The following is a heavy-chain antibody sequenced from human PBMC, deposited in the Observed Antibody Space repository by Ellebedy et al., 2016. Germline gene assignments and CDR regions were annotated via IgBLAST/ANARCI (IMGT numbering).Heavy chain of an antibody. CDR3: ARGEPLPLYYYNMDI. CDR2: GGSAGST. D-gene: IGHD1-26*01. CDR1: GFTFSSYA. J-gene: IGHJ6*03. Sequence: GESLKISXVVSGFTFSSYAMTWVRQAPGKGLEWVGGSAGSTYYADSVRGRFTISRDSSKNTLLLQMNSLRVEDTAIYYCARGEPLPLYYYNMDIWGKGTTVIVSS. V-gene: IGHV3-23*01.